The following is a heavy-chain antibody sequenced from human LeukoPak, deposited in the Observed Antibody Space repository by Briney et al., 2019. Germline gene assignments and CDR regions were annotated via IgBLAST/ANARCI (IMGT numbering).Heavy chain of an antibody. J-gene: IGHJ4*02. D-gene: IGHD5-24*01. CDR1: GFRFTGYW. V-gene: IGHV1-46*01. Sequence: ASVKVSCKASGFRFTGYWMHWVRQAPGQGLEWMGIIDPSGHITNSAQKFQGRLTVTRDTPTSTVYMELSSLRSEDTAVYYCAREIGPIQLHLWGSAFDYWGQGTLVTVSS. CDR2: IDPSGHIT. CDR3: AREIGPIQLHLWGSAFDY.